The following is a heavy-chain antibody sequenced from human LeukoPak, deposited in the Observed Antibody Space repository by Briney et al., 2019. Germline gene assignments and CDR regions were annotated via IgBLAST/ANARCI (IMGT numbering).Heavy chain of an antibody. V-gene: IGHV4-59*01. J-gene: IGHJ4*02. CDR1: GASISSYY. Sequence: SETLSLTCTGSGASISSYYWSWIRQPPGKGLEWIGYIYDSGSTKYNPSLRSRVTISVDTSKNQFSLKLSSVTAADTAVYYCARAYDSGSNYFDYWGQGTLVTVSS. D-gene: IGHD3-10*01. CDR3: ARAYDSGSNYFDY. CDR2: IYDSGST.